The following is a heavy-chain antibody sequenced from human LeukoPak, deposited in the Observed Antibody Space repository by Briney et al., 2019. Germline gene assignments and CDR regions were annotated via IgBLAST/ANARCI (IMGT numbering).Heavy chain of an antibody. V-gene: IGHV4-59*01. D-gene: IGHD6-19*01. CDR1: GGSISSYY. Sequence: KPSETLSLTCTVSGGSISSYYWSWIRQPPGKGLEWIRYIYYSGSTNYNPSLKSRVTISVDTSKNQFSLKLSSVTAADTAVYYCARGSVAQQWLVSYYYYGMDVWGQGTTVTVSS. CDR3: ARGSVAQQWLVSYYYYGMDV. J-gene: IGHJ6*02. CDR2: IYYSGST.